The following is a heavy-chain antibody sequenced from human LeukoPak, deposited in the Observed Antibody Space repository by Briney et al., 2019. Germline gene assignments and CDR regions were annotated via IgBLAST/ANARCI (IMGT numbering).Heavy chain of an antibody. CDR1: GFTFSSYG. D-gene: IGHD6-6*01. J-gene: IGHJ4*02. CDR2: IRYDGSNK. Sequence: PGGSLRLSCAASGFTFSSYGMHWVRQAPGKGLEWVAFIRYDGSNKYYADSVKGRFTISRDNSKNTLYLQMNSLRAEDMAVYYCAKDFEYSSSSPDYWGQGTLVTVSS. CDR3: AKDFEYSSSSPDY. V-gene: IGHV3-30*02.